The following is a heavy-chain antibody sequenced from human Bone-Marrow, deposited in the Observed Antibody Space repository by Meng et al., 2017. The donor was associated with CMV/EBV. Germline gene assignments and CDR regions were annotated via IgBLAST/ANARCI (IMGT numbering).Heavy chain of an antibody. Sequence: GGSLRLSCAASGFTFSTYAMHWVRQAPDKGLEWVAVISYDGTNKYYADSVKGRFTVSRDNSKNTLYLQMNSLRVEDTAVYYCAKYVPSYCSSTSCYQYYFYGMAVWGQGTTVTVSS. J-gene: IGHJ6*02. CDR1: GFTFSTYA. CDR3: AKYVPSYCSSTSCYQYYFYGMAV. V-gene: IGHV3-30*04. D-gene: IGHD2-2*01. CDR2: ISYDGTNK.